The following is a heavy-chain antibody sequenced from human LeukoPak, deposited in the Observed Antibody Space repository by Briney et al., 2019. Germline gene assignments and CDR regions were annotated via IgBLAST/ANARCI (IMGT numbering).Heavy chain of an antibody. D-gene: IGHD3-22*01. V-gene: IGHV4-34*01. Sequence: PSETLSLTCTVSGGSISSYYWSWIRQPPGKGLEWIGEIYHSGSTNYNPSLKSRVTISVDTSKNQFSLKLSSVTAADTAVYYCARGGMHSSGLDYWGQGTLVTVSS. CDR3: ARGGMHSSGLDY. CDR1: GGSISSYY. CDR2: IYHSGST. J-gene: IGHJ4*02.